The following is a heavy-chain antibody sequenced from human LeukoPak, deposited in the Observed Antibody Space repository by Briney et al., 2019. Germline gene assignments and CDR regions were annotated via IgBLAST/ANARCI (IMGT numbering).Heavy chain of an antibody. V-gene: IGHV5-51*01. Sequence: GESLKISCKGSGYSFTSYWIGWVRQMPGKGLEWMGIIYPGDSDTRYSPSFQGQVTISADKSISTAYLQWSSLKASDTAMYYCARSEGKWLGGPYYYYGMDVWGQGTTVTVSS. D-gene: IGHD6-19*01. CDR2: IYPGDSDT. CDR1: GYSFTSYW. CDR3: ARSEGKWLGGPYYYYGMDV. J-gene: IGHJ6*02.